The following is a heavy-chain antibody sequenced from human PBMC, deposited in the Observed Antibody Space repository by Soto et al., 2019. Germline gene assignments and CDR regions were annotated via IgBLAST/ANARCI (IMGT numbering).Heavy chain of an antibody. CDR2: IYSGGST. CDR1: GFTVSSNY. Sequence: EVQLVESGGGLVQPGGSLRLSCAASGFTVSSNYMSWVRQAPGKGLEWVSVIYSGGSTYYADSVKGRFTISRDNSKNTLYLQMNSLRAEDTAVYYCARVQMSLNDAFDIWGQGTMVTVSS. J-gene: IGHJ3*02. CDR3: ARVQMSLNDAFDI. V-gene: IGHV3-66*01.